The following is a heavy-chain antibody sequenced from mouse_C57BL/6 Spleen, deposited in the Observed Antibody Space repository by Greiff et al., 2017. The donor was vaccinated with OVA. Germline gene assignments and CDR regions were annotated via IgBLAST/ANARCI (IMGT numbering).Heavy chain of an antibody. CDR1: GYSITSDY. J-gene: IGHJ1*03. V-gene: IGHV3-8*01. D-gene: IGHD1-1*01. CDR3: ARFNYGSSFHWYCDV. Sequence: EVHLVESGPGLAKPSQTLSLTCSVTGYSITSDYWNWIRKFPGNKLEYMGYISYSGSTYYNPSRKSRISITRDTSKNQYYLQLNSVTTEDTATYYCARFNYGSSFHWYCDVWGTGTTGTVSS. CDR2: ISYSGST.